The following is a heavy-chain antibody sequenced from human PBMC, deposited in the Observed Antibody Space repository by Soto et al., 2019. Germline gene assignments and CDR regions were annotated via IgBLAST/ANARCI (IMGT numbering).Heavy chain of an antibody. J-gene: IGHJ4*02. CDR3: AAEYIVLMVYAFDY. CDR1: GGSLSSGDSY. D-gene: IGHD2-8*01. CDR2: IYNSGTT. Sequence: SETLSLTCTVSGGSLSSGDSYWSWIRQPPGKGLEWIGYIYNSGTTSYNPSLKSRVTISADTSKNQFSLNLSSVTAADTAVYYCAAEYIVLMVYAFDYWGKGILVTVSS. V-gene: IGHV4-30-4*01.